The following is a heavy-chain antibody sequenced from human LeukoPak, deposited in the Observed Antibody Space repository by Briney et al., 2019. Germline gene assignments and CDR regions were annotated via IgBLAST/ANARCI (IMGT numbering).Heavy chain of an antibody. V-gene: IGHV3-7*04. CDR3: ARERYGYSYGHFDY. CDR1: GFTFSNAW. CDR2: IKQDGSEK. J-gene: IGHJ4*02. D-gene: IGHD5-18*01. Sequence: GGSLRLSCAASGFTFSNAWMSWVRQAPGKGLEWVANIKQDGSEKYYVDSVKGRFTISRDNAKNSLYLQMNSLRAEDTAVYYCARERYGYSYGHFDYWGQGTLVTVSS.